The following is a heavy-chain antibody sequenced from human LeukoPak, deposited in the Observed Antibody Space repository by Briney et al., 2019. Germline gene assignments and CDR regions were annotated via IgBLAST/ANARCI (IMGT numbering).Heavy chain of an antibody. V-gene: IGHV3-23*01. CDR3: AKDSSVYYYDSRSLDY. CDR1: GFPFSSHG. J-gene: IGHJ4*02. Sequence: GGSLRLSCAGSGFPFSSHGMNWVRQAPGKGLEWVSGISPGGGPTYYADSVRGRFTISRDDSKNTLYLQMKNLRAEDTAVYYCAKDSSVYYYDSRSLDYWGQGTLVTVSS. CDR2: ISPGGGPT. D-gene: IGHD3-22*01.